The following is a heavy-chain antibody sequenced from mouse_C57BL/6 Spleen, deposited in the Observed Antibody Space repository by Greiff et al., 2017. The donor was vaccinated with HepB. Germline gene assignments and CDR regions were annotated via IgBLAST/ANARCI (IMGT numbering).Heavy chain of an antibody. V-gene: IGHV1-76*01. Sequence: QVQLQQSGAELVRPGASVKLSCKASGYTFTDYYINWVKQRPGQGLEWIARIYPGSGNTYYNEKFKGKATLTAEKSSSTAYMQLSSLTSEDSAVYFCARGDGYTAYWGQGTLVTVSA. CDR3: ARGDGYTAY. J-gene: IGHJ3*01. D-gene: IGHD2-3*01. CDR1: GYTFTDYY. CDR2: IYPGSGNT.